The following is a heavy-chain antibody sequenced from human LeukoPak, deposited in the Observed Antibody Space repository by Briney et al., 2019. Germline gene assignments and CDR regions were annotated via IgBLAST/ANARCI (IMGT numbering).Heavy chain of an antibody. CDR2: IYTSGST. J-gene: IGHJ4*02. D-gene: IGHD6-6*01. CDR3: ARDLSSSSFDY. V-gene: IGHV4-61*02. Sequence: SETLSLTCTVSGGSISSGSYYWSWIRQPAGKGLEWIGRIYTSGSTNYNPSLKGRVTISVDTSKNQFSLKLSSVTAADTAVYYCARDLSSSSFDYWGQGTLVTVSS. CDR1: GGSISSGSYY.